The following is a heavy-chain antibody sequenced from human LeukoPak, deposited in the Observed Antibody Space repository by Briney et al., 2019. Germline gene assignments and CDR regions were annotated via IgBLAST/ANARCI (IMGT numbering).Heavy chain of an antibody. CDR1: GGSISSSSYY. CDR2: IYYSGST. J-gene: IGHJ6*02. Sequence: KPSETLSLTCTVSGGSISSSSYYWGWIRQPPGKGLEWIGSIYYSGSTYYNPSLKSRVTISVDTSKNQFSLKLSSVTAADTAVYYCARYKMVRGVNGYYGMDVWGQGTTVTVSS. D-gene: IGHD3-10*01. CDR3: ARYKMVRGVNGYYGMDV. V-gene: IGHV4-39*07.